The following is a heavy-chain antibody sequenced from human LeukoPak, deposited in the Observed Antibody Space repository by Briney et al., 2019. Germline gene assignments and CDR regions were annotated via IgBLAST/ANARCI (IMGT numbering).Heavy chain of an antibody. V-gene: IGHV3-74*01. J-gene: IGHJ4*02. CDR3: ARGPYGSATDY. CDR2: INSDGSST. CDR1: GFTFSSSW. Sequence: GGSLRLSCAASGFTFSSSWMHWVRQAPGKGLVWVSRINSDGSSTSYADSVKGRFTISRDNAKNTLYVQMNSLRAEDTAVYYCARGPYGSATDYWGQGTLVTVSS. D-gene: IGHD3-10*01.